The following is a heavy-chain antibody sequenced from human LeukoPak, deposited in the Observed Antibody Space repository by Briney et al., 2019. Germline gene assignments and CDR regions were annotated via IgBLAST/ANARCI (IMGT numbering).Heavy chain of an antibody. CDR2: INHSGST. V-gene: IGHV4-34*01. D-gene: IGHD2-2*02. J-gene: IGHJ5*02. CDR1: GGSFSGYY. CDR3: ARGDTQVNWFDP. Sequence: SETLSLTCAVYGGSFSGYYWSWIRQPPGKGLEWIGEINHSGSTNYNPSLKSRVTISVDTSKNQVFLKHSSVTAADTAVIYCARGDTQVNWFDPWGQGTLVTVSS.